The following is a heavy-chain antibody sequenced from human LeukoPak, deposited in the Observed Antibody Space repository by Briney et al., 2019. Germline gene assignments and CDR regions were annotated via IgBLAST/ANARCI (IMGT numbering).Heavy chain of an antibody. CDR3: ARATYDSSGYYYRGAVSYFDY. J-gene: IGHJ4*02. CDR1: GGSISSYY. V-gene: IGHV4-59*01. CDR2: IYYSGST. D-gene: IGHD3-22*01. Sequence: PSETLSLTCTVSGGSISSYYWSWIRQPPGKGLEWIGYIYYSGSTNYNPSLKSRVTISVDTSKNQFSLKLSSVTAADTAVYYCARATYDSSGYYYRGAVSYFDYWGQGTLVTVSS.